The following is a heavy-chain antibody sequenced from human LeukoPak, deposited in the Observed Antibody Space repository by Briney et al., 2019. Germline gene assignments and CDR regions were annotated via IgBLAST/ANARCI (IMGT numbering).Heavy chain of an antibody. D-gene: IGHD1-7*01. CDR3: ASHWNYEGKDGFDY. CDR1: GFTFSSYA. CDR2: ISYDGSNK. V-gene: IGHV3-30-3*01. J-gene: IGHJ4*02. Sequence: PGGSLRLSCAAPGFTFSSYAMHWVRQAPGKGLEWVAVISYDGSNKYYADSVKGRFTISRDNSKNTLYLQMNSLRAEDTAVYYCASHWNYEGKDGFDYWGQGTLVTVSS.